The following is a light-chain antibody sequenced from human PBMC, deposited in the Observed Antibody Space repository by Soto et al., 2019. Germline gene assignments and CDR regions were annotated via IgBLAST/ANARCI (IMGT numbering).Light chain of an antibody. V-gene: IGLV3-21*04. CDR1: DIERKS. CDR3: HVWDRSRDMV. CDR2: YDN. Sequence: SYELAQPPSVSVASGETARITCGGHDIERKSVHWYQQKPGQAPAVVISYDNDRPTGIPERFSGSNSGNTATLTITRVEAGDEADYYCHVWDRSRDMVFGGGTKLTVL. J-gene: IGLJ3*02.